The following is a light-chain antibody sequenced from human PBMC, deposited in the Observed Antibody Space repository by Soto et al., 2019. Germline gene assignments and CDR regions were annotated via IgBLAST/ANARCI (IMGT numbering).Light chain of an antibody. Sequence: ESGLMQSPGTVSLSPGERGTLSCGASQSVSDMFLAWYQQKPGQAPRLLIYASNRATGIPDRFSGSGSGTDFTLTISRLEPEDFAVYYCQHYGTSALFGPGTKVEIK. CDR3: QHYGTSAL. CDR2: AS. V-gene: IGKV3-20*01. J-gene: IGKJ3*01. CDR1: QSVSDMF.